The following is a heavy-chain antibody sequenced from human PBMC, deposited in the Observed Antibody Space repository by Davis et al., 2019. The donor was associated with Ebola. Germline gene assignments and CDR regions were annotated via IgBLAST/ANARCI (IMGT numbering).Heavy chain of an antibody. CDR1: GYTFTNYY. Sequence: ASVKVSCKASGYTFTNYYMHWVRQVPGQGLEWMGIINPSGGSTSYAQKFQGRVTMTRDTSTSTVYMELSSLRSEDTAVYYCAREDIVVVVASPSDNYYYGMDVWGQGTTVTVSS. CDR3: AREDIVVVVASPSDNYYYGMDV. D-gene: IGHD2-15*01. J-gene: IGHJ6*02. V-gene: IGHV1-46*01. CDR2: INPSGGST.